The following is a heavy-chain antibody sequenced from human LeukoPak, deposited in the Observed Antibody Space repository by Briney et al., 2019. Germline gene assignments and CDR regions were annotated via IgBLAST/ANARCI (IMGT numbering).Heavy chain of an antibody. D-gene: IGHD3-3*01. J-gene: IGHJ6*02. CDR1: GGSFSGYY. CDR2: INHSGST. CDR3: ARGRAIFGVVIYNYYYYGMDV. Sequence: SETLSLTCAVYGGSFSGYYWSWIRQPPGKGLEWIGEINHSGSTNYNPSLESRVTISVDTSKNQFSLKLSSVTAADTAVYYCARGRAIFGVVIYNYYYYGMDVWGQGTTVTVSS. V-gene: IGHV4-34*01.